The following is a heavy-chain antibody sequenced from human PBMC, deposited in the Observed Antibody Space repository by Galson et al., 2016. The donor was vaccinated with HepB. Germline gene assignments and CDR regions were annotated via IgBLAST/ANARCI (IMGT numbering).Heavy chain of an antibody. CDR2: IDAGNDNT. Sequence: SVKVSCKASGYTFNNFALHWVRQAPGRSLEWMGWIDAGNDNTKYSEKFQDRFTITRDTSARTAYMHLSSLRSEDTAVYYCARDPVFDGKTCVGAYYGMDVWGQGTTVTVS. J-gene: IGHJ6*02. D-gene: IGHD3-9*01. V-gene: IGHV1-3*01. CDR3: ARDPVFDGKTCVGAYYGMDV. CDR1: GYTFNNFA.